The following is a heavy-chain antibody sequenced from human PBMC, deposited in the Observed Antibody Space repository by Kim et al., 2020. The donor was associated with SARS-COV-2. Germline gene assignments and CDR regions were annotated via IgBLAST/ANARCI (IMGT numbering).Heavy chain of an antibody. J-gene: IGHJ5*02. V-gene: IGHV3-23*01. D-gene: IGHD3-22*01. CDR1: GFTFSSYA. CDR2: ISGSGGST. Sequence: GGSLRLSCAASGFTFSSYAMSWVRQAPGKGLEWVSAISGSGGSTYYADSVKGRFTISRDNSKNTLYLQMNSLRAEDTAVYYCAKPGSRGGYYLRNWFDPWGQGTLVTVAS. CDR3: AKPGSRGGYYLRNWFDP.